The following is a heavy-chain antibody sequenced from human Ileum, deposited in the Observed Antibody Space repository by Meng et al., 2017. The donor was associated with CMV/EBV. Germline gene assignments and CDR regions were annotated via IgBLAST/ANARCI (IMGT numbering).Heavy chain of an antibody. V-gene: IGHV3-7*01. J-gene: IGHJ4*02. CDR2: IKQDGSEK. CDR3: ANRPSSEVVPAVIGDY. CDR1: GFTFSSYW. Sequence: GGSLRLSCAASGFTFSSYWMSWVRQAPGKGLEWVANIKQDGSEKYYVDSVKGRFTISRDNAKNSLYLQMNSLRAEDTAVYYCANRPSSEVVPAVIGDYWGQGTLVTVSS. D-gene: IGHD2-2*02.